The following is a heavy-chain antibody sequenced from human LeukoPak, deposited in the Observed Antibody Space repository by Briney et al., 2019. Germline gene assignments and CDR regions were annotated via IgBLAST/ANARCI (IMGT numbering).Heavy chain of an antibody. Sequence: GGSLRLSCAASGFTFSSYWMNWARQAPGKGLEWVASINHNGNVNYYVDSVKGRFTISRDNAKNPLYLQMSNLRAEDTAVYFCARGGGLDVWGQGATVTVSS. D-gene: IGHD3-16*01. V-gene: IGHV3-7*03. CDR3: ARGGGLDV. CDR1: GFTFSSYW. J-gene: IGHJ6*02. CDR2: INHNGNVN.